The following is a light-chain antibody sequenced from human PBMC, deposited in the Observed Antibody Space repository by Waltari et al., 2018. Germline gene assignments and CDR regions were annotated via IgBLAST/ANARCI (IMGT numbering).Light chain of an antibody. CDR1: SSDIGAYNY. CDR2: DGS. CDR3: SAHTRSITWV. Sequence: QSALTQPPSASGSPGQSITISCPGPSSDIGAYNYVHWYQQHPGKAPKLMIYDGSNRPSGVPDRFSGSKSGNTASLTVSGLQAEDEADYYCSAHTRSITWVFGGGTKVTVL. V-gene: IGLV2-8*01. J-gene: IGLJ3*02.